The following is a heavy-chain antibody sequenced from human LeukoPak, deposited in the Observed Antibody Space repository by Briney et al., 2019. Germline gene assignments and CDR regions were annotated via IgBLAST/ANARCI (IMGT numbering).Heavy chain of an antibody. CDR3: ARDREAGYSSSWFDAFDI. D-gene: IGHD6-13*01. CDR2: ISSSSSTI. CDR1: GFTFSSYA. Sequence: GGSLRLSCAASGFTFSSYAMSWVRQALGKGLEWVSYISSSSSTIYYADSVKGRFTISRDNAKNSLYLQMNSLRAEDTAVYYCARDREAGYSSSWFDAFDIWGQGTMVTVSS. V-gene: IGHV3-48*01. J-gene: IGHJ3*02.